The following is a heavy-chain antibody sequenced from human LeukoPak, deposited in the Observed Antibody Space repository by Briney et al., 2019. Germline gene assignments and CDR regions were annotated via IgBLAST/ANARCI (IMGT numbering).Heavy chain of an antibody. J-gene: IGHJ3*02. D-gene: IGHD3-10*01. V-gene: IGHV1-18*01. Sequence: ASVKVSRKASGYTFDTYIITWVRQAPGQGLEWMGWISAYKGHTNYAQNFQGRVTMTTDTSTSTAYMELRSLRSDDTAVYYCAREVSEGFGERVIDAFDIWGQGTMVTVSS. CDR3: AREVSEGFGERVIDAFDI. CDR1: GYTFDTYI. CDR2: ISAYKGHT.